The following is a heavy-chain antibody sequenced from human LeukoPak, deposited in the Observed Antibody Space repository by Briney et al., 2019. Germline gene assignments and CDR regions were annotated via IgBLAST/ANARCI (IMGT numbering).Heavy chain of an antibody. CDR1: GGSISSYY. D-gene: IGHD6-19*01. CDR3: AKASSGWYGLFDS. J-gene: IGHJ4*02. Sequence: PSETLSLTCTVSGGSISSYYWSWIRQPPGKGLEWIGYIYYSGSTNYNPSLKSRVTISIDTSKNQFSLKLSSVTAADTAVYYCAKASSGWYGLFDSWGQGTLVTVSS. CDR2: IYYSGST. V-gene: IGHV4-59*01.